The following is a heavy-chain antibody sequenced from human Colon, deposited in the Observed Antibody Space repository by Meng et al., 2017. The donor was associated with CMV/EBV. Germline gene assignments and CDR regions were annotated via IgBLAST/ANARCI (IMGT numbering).Heavy chain of an antibody. CDR1: GSTFTGYY. CDR2: INPNSGGT. Sequence: KGSGSTFTGYYMHWVRQAPGQGLEWMGWINPNSGGTNYAQKFQGRVTMTRDTSISTAYMELSRLRSDDTAVYYRAREGEMATPFDYWGQGTLVTVSS. CDR3: AREGEMATPFDY. V-gene: IGHV1-2*02. D-gene: IGHD5-24*01. J-gene: IGHJ4*02.